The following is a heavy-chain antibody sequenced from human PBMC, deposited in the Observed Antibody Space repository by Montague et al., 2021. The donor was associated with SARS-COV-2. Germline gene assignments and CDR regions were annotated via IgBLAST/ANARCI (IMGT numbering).Heavy chain of an antibody. V-gene: IGHV4-4*02. Sequence: SETLSLTCAVSGGSISSINWWSWVRQPPGKGLEWIGEIYHSGSTNYNPSLKSRVIISVDKSKNQFSLKLGSVTAADTAVYYCARTGYSSGWHYLDYWGQGTRVTVSS. CDR1: GGSISSINW. CDR3: ARTGYSSGWHYLDY. CDR2: IYHSGST. D-gene: IGHD6-19*01. J-gene: IGHJ4*02.